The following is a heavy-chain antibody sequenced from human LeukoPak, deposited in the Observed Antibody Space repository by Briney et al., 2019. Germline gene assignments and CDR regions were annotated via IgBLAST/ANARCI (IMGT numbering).Heavy chain of an antibody. V-gene: IGHV1-2*02. CDR1: GYTFTGYY. D-gene: IGHD5-24*01. Sequence: ASVKVSCKASGYTFTGYYMHWVRQAPGQGLEWMGWINPNSGGTNYAQKFQGRVTMTRDTSISTAYMELSRLRSDDTAVYYCARDIDGYNSEGFDYWGQGTLVTVSS. CDR3: ARDIDGYNSEGFDY. CDR2: INPNSGGT. J-gene: IGHJ4*02.